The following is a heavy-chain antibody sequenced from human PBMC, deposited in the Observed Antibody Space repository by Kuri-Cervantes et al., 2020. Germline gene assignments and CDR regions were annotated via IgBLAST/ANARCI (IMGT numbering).Heavy chain of an antibody. V-gene: IGHV4-61*08. CDR1: GGSISSGGYY. D-gene: IGHD5-18*01. CDR3: ARDRLAMVV. J-gene: IGHJ4*02. Sequence: GSLRLSCTVSGGSISSGGYYWSWIRQHPGKGLEWIGYIYYSGSTNYNPSLKSRVTMSVDSSKNQFSLKLTSVTAADTAVYYCARDRLAMVVWGQGALVTVSS. CDR2: IYYSGST.